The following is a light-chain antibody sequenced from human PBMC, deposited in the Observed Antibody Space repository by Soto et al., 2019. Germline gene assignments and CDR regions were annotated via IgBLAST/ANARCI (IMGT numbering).Light chain of an antibody. J-gene: IGKJ1*01. CDR3: QQYNSYST. CDR1: QSISSW. CDR2: DAS. V-gene: IGKV1-5*01. Sequence: DIQMTQSPSTLSASVGGRVPITCRASQSISSWLARYQQKPGKAPKLLIYDASSLESGVPSRFSGSGSGTEFTLTISSLQPDDFATYYCQQYNSYSTFGQGTKVDIK.